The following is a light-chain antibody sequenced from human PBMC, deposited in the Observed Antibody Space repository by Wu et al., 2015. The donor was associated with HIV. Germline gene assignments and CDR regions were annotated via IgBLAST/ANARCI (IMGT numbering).Light chain of an antibody. CDR1: QSVASY. J-gene: IGKJ4*01. CDR3: QQYGGSPPPLT. V-gene: IGKV3-20*01. CDR2: DAS. Sequence: EIVLTQSPATLSLSPGERATLSCRASQSVASYLAWYQQRPGQAPRLLIYDASNRATGIPARFSGSGSGTDFTLTISRLEPEDFAAYYCQQYGGSPPPLTFGGGTKVEIK.